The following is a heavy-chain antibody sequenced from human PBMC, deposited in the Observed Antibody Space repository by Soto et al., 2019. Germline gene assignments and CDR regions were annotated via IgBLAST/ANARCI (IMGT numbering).Heavy chain of an antibody. D-gene: IGHD2-15*01. CDR1: GFIFSNNW. J-gene: IGHJ4*02. Sequence: EVQLVESGGGLVQPGGSLRLSCAASGFIFSNNWRSWLRQAPGKGLEWVAHINQDGSDKFYVDSVKGRFTISRDNAKNSLYLQMNGVRAEDTAVYYCVSWGDIIVSNDWGQGTLVTVSS. V-gene: IGHV3-7*01. CDR3: VSWGDIIVSND. CDR2: INQDGSDK.